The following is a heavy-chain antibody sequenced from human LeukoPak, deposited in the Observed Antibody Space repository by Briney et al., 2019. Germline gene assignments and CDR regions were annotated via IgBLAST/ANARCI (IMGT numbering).Heavy chain of an antibody. CDR1: GGSISSSSYY. V-gene: IGHV4-39*01. CDR2: FHYSGNP. CDR3: ARGGTADKTRAYFDY. D-gene: IGHD6-13*01. Sequence: PSETLSLTCTVSGGSISSSSYYWAWIRQPPGKGLEWIGTFHYSGNPDYNPSLKSRVTISEDTSENQVSLKLSSVTAADTAVYYCARGGTADKTRAYFDYWGQGTLVTVSS. J-gene: IGHJ4*02.